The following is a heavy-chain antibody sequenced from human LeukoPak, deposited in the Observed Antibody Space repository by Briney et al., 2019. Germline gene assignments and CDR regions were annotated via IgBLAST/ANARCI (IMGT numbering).Heavy chain of an antibody. J-gene: IGHJ6*02. CDR3: ARLGFGDGMDV. CDR1: GFTFSSYG. D-gene: IGHD2-15*01. CDR2: IWYDGSNK. V-gene: IGHV3-33*01. Sequence: GGSLRLSCAASGFTFSSYGMHWVRQAPGKGLEWVAVIWYDGSNKYYADSVKGRFTISRDNSMNTLYLQMNSLRAEDTAVYYCARLGFGDGMDVWGQGTTVTVSS.